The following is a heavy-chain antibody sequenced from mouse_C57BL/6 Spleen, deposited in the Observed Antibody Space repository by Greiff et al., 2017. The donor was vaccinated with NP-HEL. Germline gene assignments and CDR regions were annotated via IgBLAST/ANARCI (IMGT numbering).Heavy chain of an antibody. J-gene: IGHJ2*01. CDR1: GFTFTDYY. V-gene: IGHV7-3*01. CDR3: ARCMVLGHFDY. Sequence: EVMLVESGGGLVQPGGSLSLSCAASGFTFTDYYMSWVRQPPGKALEWLGFIRNKANGYTTEYSASVKGRFTISRDNSQSILYLQMNALRAEDSATYYCARCMVLGHFDYWGQGTTLTVSS. CDR2: IRNKANGYTT. D-gene: IGHD4-1*01.